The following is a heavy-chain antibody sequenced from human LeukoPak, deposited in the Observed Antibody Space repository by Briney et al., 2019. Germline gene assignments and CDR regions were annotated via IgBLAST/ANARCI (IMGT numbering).Heavy chain of an antibody. Sequence: ASVKVSCKASGYTFASYYMHWVRQAPGQGLEWMGWINTNTGNPTYAQGFTGRFVFFLDTSVSTAYLQISSLKAEDTAVYYCARVFGDFWSGYYHGLDYWGQGTLVTVSS. CDR1: GYTFASYY. J-gene: IGHJ4*02. CDR3: ARVFGDFWSGYYHGLDY. D-gene: IGHD3-3*01. CDR2: INTNTGNP. V-gene: IGHV7-4-1*02.